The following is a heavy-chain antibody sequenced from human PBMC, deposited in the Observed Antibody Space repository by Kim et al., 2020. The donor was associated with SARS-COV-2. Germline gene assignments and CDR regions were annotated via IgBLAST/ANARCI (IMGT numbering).Heavy chain of an antibody. D-gene: IGHD2-8*01. Sequence: GGSLRLSCAASGFTISSFDMPWIRQGVGKGLEWVSATGIAGDPFHPGSSKGRLTTSRENANNSLYLQMINLRDGDTAVYFCATQDISGTNGAFYILGQVT. CDR3: ATQDISGTNGAFYI. CDR1: GFTISSFD. J-gene: IGHJ3*02. V-gene: IGHV3-13*05. CDR2: TGIAGDP.